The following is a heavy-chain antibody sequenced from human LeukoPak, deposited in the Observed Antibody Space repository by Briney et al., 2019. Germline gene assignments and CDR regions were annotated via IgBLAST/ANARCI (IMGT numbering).Heavy chain of an antibody. V-gene: IGHV4-59*01. CDR3: ARDYGDYRHWFDP. D-gene: IGHD4-17*01. J-gene: IGHJ5*02. CDR1: GGSISNYY. Sequence: ASETLSLTCTVSGGSISNYYWSWIRQPPGKGLEWIGYIYYSGSTSYNPSLKSRVTKSVDTSKNQFSLKLTSVTAADTAMYYCARDYGDYRHWFDPWGQGTLVTVFS. CDR2: IYYSGST.